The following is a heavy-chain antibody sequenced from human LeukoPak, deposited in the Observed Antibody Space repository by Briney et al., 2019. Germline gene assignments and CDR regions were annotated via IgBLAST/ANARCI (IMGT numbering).Heavy chain of an antibody. J-gene: IGHJ4*02. CDR3: AREGADYDYVWGSYRRYYFDY. CDR2: IYYSGST. Sequence: SETLSLTCTVSGGSISSYYWGWIRQPPGKGLEWIGYIYYSGSTNYNPSLKSRVTISVDTSKNQFSLKLSSVTAADTAVYYCAREGADYDYVWGSYRRYYFDYWGQGTLVTVSS. V-gene: IGHV4-59*01. CDR1: GGSISSYY. D-gene: IGHD3-16*02.